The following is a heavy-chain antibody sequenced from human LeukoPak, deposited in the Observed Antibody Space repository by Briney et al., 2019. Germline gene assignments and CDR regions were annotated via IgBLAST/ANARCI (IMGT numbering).Heavy chain of an antibody. CDR1: GASISSNW. CDR3: ASYLYYPTTYFDY. Sequence: SETLSLTCAVSGASISSNWWSWIRQPPGKGLEWIGYIYYSGSTYYNPSLKSRVTISVDTSKNQFSLKLSSVTAADTAVYYCASYLYYPTTYFDYWGQGTLVTVSS. V-gene: IGHV4-30-4*01. J-gene: IGHJ4*02. D-gene: IGHD3-10*01. CDR2: IYYSGST.